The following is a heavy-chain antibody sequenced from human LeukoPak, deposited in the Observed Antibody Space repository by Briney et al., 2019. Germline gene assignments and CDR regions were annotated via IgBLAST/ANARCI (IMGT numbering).Heavy chain of an antibody. CDR1: GGSISSSSYY. CDR3: ARRRAGRDWFDP. V-gene: IGHV4-39*01. D-gene: IGHD6-19*01. Sequence: SETLSLTCTVSGGSISSSSYYWGWIRQPPGKGLEWIGSIYYSGSTYYNPSLKSRVTISVDTSKNQFSLKLSSVTAADTAVYYCARRRAGRDWFDPWGQGTLVTVSS. CDR2: IYYSGST. J-gene: IGHJ5*02.